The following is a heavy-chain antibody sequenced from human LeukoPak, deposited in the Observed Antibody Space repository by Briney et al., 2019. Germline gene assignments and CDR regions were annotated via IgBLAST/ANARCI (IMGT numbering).Heavy chain of an antibody. D-gene: IGHD6-13*01. CDR3: ARRDSSSDY. V-gene: IGHV4-39*01. CDR2: IYYSGST. J-gene: IGHJ4*02. Sequence: SETLSLTCTVSGGSISSSSYYWGWIRQPPGKGPEWIGSIYYSGSTYYNPSLKSRVTISVDTSKNQFSLKLSSVTAADTAVYYCARRDSSSDYWGQGTLVTVSS. CDR1: GGSISSSSYY.